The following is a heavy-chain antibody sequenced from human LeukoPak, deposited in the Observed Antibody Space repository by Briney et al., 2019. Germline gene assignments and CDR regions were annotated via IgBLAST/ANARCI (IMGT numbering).Heavy chain of an antibody. CDR1: GGSISSGSYY. CDR2: IYYSGST. Sequence: PSETLSLTCSVSGGSISSGSYYWGWIRQPPGKGLEWIGSIYYSGSTYYNPSLKSRVTVFVDTSKNQFSLNLRSVTAADTAVYYCATHPGGYCSSTGCYTGGYFYFWGLGTLVTVSS. D-gene: IGHD2-2*02. CDR3: ATHPGGYCSSTGCYTGGYFYF. V-gene: IGHV4-39*01. J-gene: IGHJ4*02.